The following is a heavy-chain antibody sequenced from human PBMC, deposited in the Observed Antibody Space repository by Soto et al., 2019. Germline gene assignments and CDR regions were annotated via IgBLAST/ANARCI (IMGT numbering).Heavy chain of an antibody. Sequence: VASVKVSCKASEYTFTGYYLHWVRQAPGQGLEWMGWINPNSGATTYAQKFQGRVTMTRDTSISTAYMELSRLRSDDTAVYYCARDLITPRLYSTSYGLIYYFGMDVWGQGTTVTVSS. V-gene: IGHV1-2*02. CDR2: INPNSGAT. CDR3: ARDLITPRLYSTSYGLIYYFGMDV. D-gene: IGHD6-6*01. J-gene: IGHJ6*02. CDR1: EYTFTGYY.